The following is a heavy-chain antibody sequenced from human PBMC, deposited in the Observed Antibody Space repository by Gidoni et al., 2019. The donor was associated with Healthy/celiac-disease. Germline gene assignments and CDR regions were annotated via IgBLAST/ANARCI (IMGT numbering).Heavy chain of an antibody. D-gene: IGHD3-22*01. CDR1: GGSISRGGYY. Sequence: QVQLQESGPGLVKPSQTLSLTFTVPGGSISRGGYYRRWIRQHPGKGLEWIGYIYYSGSTYYNPSLKSRVTISVDTSKNQFSLKLSSVTAADTAVYYCARDRVLDYYDSSGYPGGNWFDPWGQGTLVTVSS. J-gene: IGHJ5*02. CDR3: ARDRVLDYYDSSGYPGGNWFDP. CDR2: IYYSGST. V-gene: IGHV4-31*03.